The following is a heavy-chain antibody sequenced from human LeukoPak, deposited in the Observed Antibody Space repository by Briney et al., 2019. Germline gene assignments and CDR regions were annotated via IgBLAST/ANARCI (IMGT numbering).Heavy chain of an antibody. CDR2: IKQDGSEK. CDR3: ARLDCSGGSCWVFDY. J-gene: IGHJ4*02. CDR1: GFTFSSYW. D-gene: IGHD2-15*01. Sequence: PGGSLRLSCAASGFTFSSYWMSWVRQAPGKGREWVANIKQDGSEKYYVDSVKGRFTISRDNAKNSLYLQMNSLRAEDTAVYYCARLDCSGGSCWVFDYWGQGTLVTVSS. V-gene: IGHV3-7*01.